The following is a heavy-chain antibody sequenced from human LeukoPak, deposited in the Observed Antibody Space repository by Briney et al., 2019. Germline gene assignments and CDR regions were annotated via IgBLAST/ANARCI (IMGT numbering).Heavy chain of an antibody. Sequence: GGSLRLSCAASGFTFRSYWMNWVRQAPGKGLEWLAIIKQDGSEKHYKGSVEGRFTISRDNTKDSLHLQMNSLRAEDTAVYYCAGGSGYLITSWGRGTLVTVSS. D-gene: IGHD3-9*01. CDR2: IKQDGSEK. J-gene: IGHJ5*02. CDR3: AGGSGYLITS. CDR1: GFTFRSYW. V-gene: IGHV3-7*01.